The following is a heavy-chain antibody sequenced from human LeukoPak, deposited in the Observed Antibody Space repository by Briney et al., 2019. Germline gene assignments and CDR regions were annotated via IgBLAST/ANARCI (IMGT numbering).Heavy chain of an antibody. D-gene: IGHD5-18*01. V-gene: IGHV3-15*01. CDR1: GFTFSNVW. J-gene: IGHJ4*02. CDR3: TTEWIQLFDF. Sequence: AGGSLRLSCAASGFTFSNVWMSWVRQVPGKGLEWVGRIKSKTDGGTTDCAAPVKSRFTISRDDSKNTLYLQMNSLKTEDTAVYYCTTEWIQLFDFWGQGTLVTVSS. CDR2: IKSKTDGGTT.